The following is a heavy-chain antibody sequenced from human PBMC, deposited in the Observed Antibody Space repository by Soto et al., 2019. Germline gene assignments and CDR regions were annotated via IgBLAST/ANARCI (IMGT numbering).Heavy chain of an antibody. CDR2: IYSGGIT. D-gene: IGHD1-26*01. CDR3: ARVPGRL. Sequence: DVQLVESGGGLVQPGGSLRLSCAASGFSVSSNYMSWVRQAPGKGLEWVSFIYSGGITYSADSVKGRFTISRDNSMNTMYLQMNSLRAEDTAVYYCARVPGRLWGQGTLVTVSS. J-gene: IGHJ4*02. CDR1: GFSVSSNY. V-gene: IGHV3-66*01.